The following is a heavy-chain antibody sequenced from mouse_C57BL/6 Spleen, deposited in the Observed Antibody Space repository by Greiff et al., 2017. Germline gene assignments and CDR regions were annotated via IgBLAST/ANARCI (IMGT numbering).Heavy chain of an antibody. D-gene: IGHD2-14*01. CDR2: IDPSDSYP. J-gene: IGHJ2*01. Sequence: QVQLQQPGAELVMPGASVKLSCKASGYTFTSYWMHWVKQRPGQGLEWIGEIDPSDSYPNYNQKFKGKSTLTVDKSSTTAFMQLSSLTSEDSAVYYCARGHLGRDYWGQGTTLTVSS. CDR3: ARGHLGRDY. CDR1: GYTFTSYW. V-gene: IGHV1-69*01.